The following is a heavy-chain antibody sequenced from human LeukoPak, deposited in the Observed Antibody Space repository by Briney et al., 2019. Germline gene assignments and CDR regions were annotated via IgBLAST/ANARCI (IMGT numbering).Heavy chain of an antibody. CDR3: ARDQVLWFGELSGAFDI. D-gene: IGHD3-10*01. CDR1: GYTFTSYG. CDR2: ISAYNGNT. J-gene: IGHJ3*02. V-gene: IGHV1-18*01. Sequence: ASVKVSCKASGYTFTSYGISWVRQAPGQGLEWMGWISAYNGNTNYAQKLQGRVTMTTDTSTSTAYMELRSLRSDDTAVYYCARDQVLWFGELSGAFDIWGQGTMVTVSS.